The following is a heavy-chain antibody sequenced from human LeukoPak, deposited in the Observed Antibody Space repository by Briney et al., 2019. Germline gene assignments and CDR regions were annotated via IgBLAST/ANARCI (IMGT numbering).Heavy chain of an antibody. CDR3: ARGLYYDYVWGSYRYAPYFDY. J-gene: IGHJ4*02. Sequence: SETLSLTCAVYGGSFSGYYWSWIRQPPGKGLEWIGEINHSGSTNYNPSLKSRVTISVDTSKNQFSLKLSSVTAADTAVYYCARGLYYDYVWGSYRYAPYFDYWSQGTLVTVSS. V-gene: IGHV4-34*01. CDR1: GGSFSGYY. CDR2: INHSGST. D-gene: IGHD3-16*02.